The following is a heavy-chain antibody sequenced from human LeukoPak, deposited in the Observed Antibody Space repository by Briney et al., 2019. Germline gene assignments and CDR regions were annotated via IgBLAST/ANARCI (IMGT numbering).Heavy chain of an antibody. CDR2: IIPILGIA. D-gene: IGHD3-22*01. Sequence: PRASVKVSCKASGGTFSSYTIRRVRQAPGQGLEWMGRIIPILGIANYAQKFQGRVTITAGKSTSTAYMELSSLRSEDTAMYYCASWRSYYDSSGFNWFDPWGQGTLVTVSS. CDR3: ASWRSYYDSSGFNWFDP. V-gene: IGHV1-69*02. CDR1: GGTFSSYT. J-gene: IGHJ5*02.